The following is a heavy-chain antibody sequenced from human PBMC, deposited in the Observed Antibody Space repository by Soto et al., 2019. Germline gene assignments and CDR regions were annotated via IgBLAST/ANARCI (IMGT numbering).Heavy chain of an antibody. D-gene: IGHD4-17*01. J-gene: IGHJ6*02. CDR1: GFCFSDYS. Sequence: XECLRLSGAASGFCFSDYSMSWVRHEAGKGLDWVSTISKSGASKYYANSVRGRLAVSRDNSRNTLHLQMNSLSAADTALYYCVKDFKAGDYGDHNFSFSGMDVWGQGTTVTVPS. V-gene: IGHV3-23*01. CDR2: ISKSGASK. CDR3: VKDFKAGDYGDHNFSFSGMDV.